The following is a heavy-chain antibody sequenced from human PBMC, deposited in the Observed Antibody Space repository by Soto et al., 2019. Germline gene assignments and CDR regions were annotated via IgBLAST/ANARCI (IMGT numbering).Heavy chain of an antibody. Sequence: ASVKVSCKASGYTFTSYGISWVRQAPGQGLEWMGWISAYNGNTNYAQKLQGRVTMTTDTSTSTAYMELRRLRSDDTAVYYCARVRDLYSNYDGMDVWGQGTTLTVSS. CDR3: ARVRDLYSNYDGMDV. J-gene: IGHJ6*02. CDR2: ISAYNGNT. D-gene: IGHD4-4*01. CDR1: GYTFTSYG. V-gene: IGHV1-18*04.